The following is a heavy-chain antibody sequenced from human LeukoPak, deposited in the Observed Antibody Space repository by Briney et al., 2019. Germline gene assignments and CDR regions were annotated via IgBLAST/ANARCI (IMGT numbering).Heavy chain of an antibody. Sequence: ASVTVSCKASGYTFTDYYMHWVRQAPGQGLEWMGWINPNNGGTNYAQKLQGRVTMTRDTSISTAYMDLSRLKSDDTAVYYCAREGYGGGQDFDVWGQGTMVTVSS. CDR3: AREGYGGGQDFDV. D-gene: IGHD1-26*01. V-gene: IGHV1-2*02. CDR2: INPNNGGT. CDR1: GYTFTDYY. J-gene: IGHJ3*01.